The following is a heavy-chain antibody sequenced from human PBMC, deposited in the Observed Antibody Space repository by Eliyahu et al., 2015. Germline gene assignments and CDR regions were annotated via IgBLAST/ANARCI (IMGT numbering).Heavy chain of an antibody. V-gene: IGHV4-31*03. Sequence: QVQLQESGPGQVKPSQTLSLTCTXSXXXXSSGGYYWSWIRQHPGKGLEWIGYIYYSGSTYYNPSLKSRVTISVDTSKNQFSLKLSSVTAADTAVYYCARVTRGVPEPNWFDPWGQGTLVTVSS. D-gene: IGHD3-10*01. J-gene: IGHJ5*02. CDR2: IYYSGST. CDR3: ARVTRGVPEPNWFDP. CDR1: XXXXSSGGYY.